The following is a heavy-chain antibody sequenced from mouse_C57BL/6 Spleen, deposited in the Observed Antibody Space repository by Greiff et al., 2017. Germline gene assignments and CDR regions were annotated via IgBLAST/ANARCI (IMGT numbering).Heavy chain of an antibody. D-gene: IGHD2-4*01. CDR2: IYPRSGNT. Sequence: VQLQQSGAELARPGASVKLSCKASGYTFTSYGISWVKQRTGQGLEWIGEIYPRSGNTYYNEQFKGKDTLTADKSSSTAYMELRSLTSADSAVYVGARWRARDYTENVDYWGQGTTLTVSS. J-gene: IGHJ2*01. V-gene: IGHV1-81*01. CDR1: GYTFTSYG. CDR3: ARWRARDYTENVDY.